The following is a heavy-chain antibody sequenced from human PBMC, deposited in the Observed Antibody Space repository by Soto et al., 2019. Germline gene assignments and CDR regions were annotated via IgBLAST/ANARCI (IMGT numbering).Heavy chain of an antibody. D-gene: IGHD2-15*01. Sequence: SETLSLTCTVSGGSIRSGGHYWTWVRQLPGQGLEWIGNIYYSGRTYYSPSLQSRLTISVDTSQNQFSLRLTSVTAADTAVYYCVVGLEDVVGGQLDYWGQGALVTVSS. CDR3: VVGLEDVVGGQLDY. V-gene: IGHV4-31*03. J-gene: IGHJ4*02. CDR2: IYYSGRT. CDR1: GGSIRSGGHY.